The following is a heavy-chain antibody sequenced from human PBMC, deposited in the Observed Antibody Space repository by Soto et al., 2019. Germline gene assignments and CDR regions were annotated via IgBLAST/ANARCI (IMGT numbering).Heavy chain of an antibody. CDR1: GYSFTSYW. D-gene: IGHD2-15*01. CDR3: ARLNCSGGSCYYYYYGMDV. CDR2: IYPGDSDT. J-gene: IGHJ6*02. Sequence: PGESLKISCKGSGYSFTSYWIGWVRQMPGKGLEWMGIIYPGDSDTRYSPSFQGQVTISADKSISTAYLQWSSLKASDTAMYYCARLNCSGGSCYYYYYGMDVWGQGTTVTVSS. V-gene: IGHV5-51*01.